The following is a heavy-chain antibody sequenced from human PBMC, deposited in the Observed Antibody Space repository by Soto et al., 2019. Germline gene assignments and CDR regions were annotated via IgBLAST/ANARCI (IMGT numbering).Heavy chain of an antibody. V-gene: IGHV4-61*01. CDR3: XXEIPRDGYNFGSGGMDV. Sequence: QVQLQESGPGLVKPSETLSLTCTVSGGSGRSENYYWSWIRQPPGKGLEWIGFISNSGNTNYNPSLKSRVTISLDTSKNQFSLKLSSVTAAXXAVXXXXXEIPRDGYNFGSGGMDVWGQGTTVTVSS. D-gene: IGHD5-12*01. CDR2: ISNSGNT. J-gene: IGHJ6*02. CDR1: GGSGRSENYY.